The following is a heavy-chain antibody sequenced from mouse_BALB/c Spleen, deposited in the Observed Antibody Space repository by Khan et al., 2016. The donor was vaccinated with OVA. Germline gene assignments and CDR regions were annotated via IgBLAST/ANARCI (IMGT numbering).Heavy chain of an antibody. D-gene: IGHD1-2*01. CDR3: ARTARIKY. Sequence: EVQLQESGPGLVKPSQSLSLTCTATGYSITSGYGWNWIRQFPGNKLEWMGYISYSGSTNYNPPLKSRIAITRDTSKNQFFLQLNSVTTEDTDTYYCARTARIKYWGQGTTLTVSS. CDR2: ISYSGST. CDR1: GYSITSGYG. V-gene: IGHV3-2*02. J-gene: IGHJ2*01.